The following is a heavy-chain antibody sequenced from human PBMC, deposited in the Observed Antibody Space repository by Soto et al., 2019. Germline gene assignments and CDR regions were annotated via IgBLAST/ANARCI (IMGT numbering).Heavy chain of an antibody. Sequence: ASVKVSCKASGYTFTSYYMHWVRQAPGQGLEWMGIINSSGGSTSYAQKFQGRVTMTRDTSTSTVYMELSSLRSEDTAVYYCARGRGRLSSGYRYYYYYGMDVWGQGTTVTVSS. CDR3: ARGRGRLSSGYRYYYYYGMDV. CDR2: INSSGGST. J-gene: IGHJ6*02. CDR1: GYTFTSYY. D-gene: IGHD3-22*01. V-gene: IGHV1-46*01.